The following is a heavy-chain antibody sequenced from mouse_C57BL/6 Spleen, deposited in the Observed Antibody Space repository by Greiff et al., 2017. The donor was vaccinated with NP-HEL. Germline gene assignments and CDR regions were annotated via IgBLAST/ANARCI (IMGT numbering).Heavy chain of an antibody. CDR3: ARGGDYYGSSYYAMDY. V-gene: IGHV5-17*01. Sequence: EVNLVESGGGLVKPGGSLKLSCAASGFTFSDYGMHWVRQAPEKGLEWVAYISSGSSTIYYADTVKGRFTISRDNAKNTLFLQMTSLRSEDTAMYYCARGGDYYGSSYYAMDYWGQGTSVTVSS. CDR1: GFTFSDYG. CDR2: ISSGSSTI. J-gene: IGHJ4*01. D-gene: IGHD1-1*01.